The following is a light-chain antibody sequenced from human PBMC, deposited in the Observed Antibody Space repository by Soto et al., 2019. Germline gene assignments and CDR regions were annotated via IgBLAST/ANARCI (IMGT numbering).Light chain of an antibody. J-gene: IGKJ2*01. CDR2: GAS. CDR1: QSVSDN. CDR3: QQYNNWPYT. V-gene: IGKV3-15*01. Sequence: EIVMTHSPATLSVSPGERATLSCRASQSVSDNLAWYQQKPGQAPRLLIYGASTRATVIPARFSGSGSGTDFTLTINSLPSEYVALYCCQQYNNWPYTFGHGTKLEIK.